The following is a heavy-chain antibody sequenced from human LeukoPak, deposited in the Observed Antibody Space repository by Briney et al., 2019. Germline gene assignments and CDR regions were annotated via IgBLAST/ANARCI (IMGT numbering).Heavy chain of an antibody. J-gene: IGHJ4*02. CDR2: IIPIFGTA. V-gene: IGHV1-69*13. CDR1: GGTFSSYA. D-gene: IGHD4-17*01. Sequence: ASVKVSCKASGGTFSSYAISWVRQAPGQGLEWMGGIIPIFGTANYAQRFQGRVTITADESTSTAYMELSSLRSEDTAVYYCATYGDYRDFDYWGQGTLVSVSS. CDR3: ATYGDYRDFDY.